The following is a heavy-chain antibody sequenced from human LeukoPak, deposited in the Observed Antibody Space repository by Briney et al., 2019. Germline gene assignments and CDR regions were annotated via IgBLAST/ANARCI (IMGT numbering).Heavy chain of an antibody. D-gene: IGHD3-9*01. CDR3: ARGGYFDWLLPYYFDY. CDR2: INHSGST. V-gene: IGHV4-34*01. Sequence: SETLSLTCGVYGGFLSGYYWSWIRQPPGKGLEWIGEINHSGSTNYNPSLKSRVTISVDTSKNQFSLKLSSVTAADTAVYYCARGGYFDWLLPYYFDYWGQGTLVTVSS. CDR1: GGFLSGYY. J-gene: IGHJ4*02.